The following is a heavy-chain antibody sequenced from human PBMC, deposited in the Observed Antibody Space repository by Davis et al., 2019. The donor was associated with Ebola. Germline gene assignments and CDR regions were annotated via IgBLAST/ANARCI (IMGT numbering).Heavy chain of an antibody. CDR2: ISAIGGDT. CDR1: GVTISSNA. CDR3: ATLDYNDSYFQD. D-gene: IGHD4-17*01. J-gene: IGHJ1*01. Sequence: GESLKISCAASGVTISSNAMSGLRQAPGKGLEWVSRISAIGGDTYYADSVKGRITISRDNSKNTLNLQMNSLRAEDTAIYYCATLDYNDSYFQDWGQGTLVTVSS. V-gene: IGHV3-23*01.